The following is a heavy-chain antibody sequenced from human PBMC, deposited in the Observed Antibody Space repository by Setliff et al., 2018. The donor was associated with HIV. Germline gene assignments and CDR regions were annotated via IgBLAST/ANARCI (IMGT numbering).Heavy chain of an antibody. V-gene: IGHV3-48*01. J-gene: IGHJ3*02. Sequence: GGSLRLSCAASGFTFSDYNMNWVRQAPGRGLEWVSYISSDGSTIYYAGSVKGRFTMSRDNAKNSLYLQMNSLRAEDTAVYYCARTLYRHAFDIWGQGTMVTVSS. CDR3: ARTLYRHAFDI. CDR1: GFTFSDYN. D-gene: IGHD3-16*01. CDR2: ISSDGSTI.